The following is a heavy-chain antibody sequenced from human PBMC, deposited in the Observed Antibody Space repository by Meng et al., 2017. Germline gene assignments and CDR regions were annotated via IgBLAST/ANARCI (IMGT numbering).Heavy chain of an antibody. D-gene: IGHD3-22*01. V-gene: IGHV4-34*01. J-gene: IGHJ4*02. CDR3: ARGGTGYYYDSSGYVRTYYFDY. Sequence: QVQLQQWGEGLLKPPDARSLTCAVDGGSFSGYYWSWIRQPPGKGLEWIGEINHNGSTNYNPSLKSRVTISVDTSKNQFSLKLSSVTAADTAVYYCARGGTGYYYDSSGYVRTYYFDYWGQGTLVTVSS. CDR2: INHNGST. CDR1: GGSFSGYY.